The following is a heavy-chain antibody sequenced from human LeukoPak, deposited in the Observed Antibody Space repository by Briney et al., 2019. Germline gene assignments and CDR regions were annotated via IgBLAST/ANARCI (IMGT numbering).Heavy chain of an antibody. Sequence: PGGSLRLSCAASGFTFSSYSMNWVRQAPGKGLEWVSYISSSSSTIYYADSVKGRFTISRDNAKNSLYLKMNSLRAEDTAVYYCARGVLMVYAINAFDIWGQGTMVTVSS. J-gene: IGHJ3*02. D-gene: IGHD2-8*01. CDR3: ARGVLMVYAINAFDI. CDR2: ISSSSSTI. CDR1: GFTFSSYS. V-gene: IGHV3-48*01.